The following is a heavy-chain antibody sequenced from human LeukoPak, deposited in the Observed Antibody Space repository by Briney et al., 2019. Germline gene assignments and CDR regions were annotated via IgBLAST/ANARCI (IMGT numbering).Heavy chain of an antibody. J-gene: IGHJ4*02. D-gene: IGHD3-10*01. V-gene: IGHV1-3*04. CDR2: IDTGNSNT. CDR1: GYSFTGYT. Sequence: GASVKVSCKASGYSFTGYTLHWVRQAPGQSLEWMGRIDTGNSNTKYSQTFQGRVTISWDTSATTTYMELSSLRSEDTAVYFCARVFGWQSYDFWGQGTLVTVSS. CDR3: ARVFGWQSYDF.